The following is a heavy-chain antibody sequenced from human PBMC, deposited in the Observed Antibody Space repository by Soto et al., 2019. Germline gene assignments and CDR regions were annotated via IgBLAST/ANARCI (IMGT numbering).Heavy chain of an antibody. Sequence: SVKVSCKASGFTFTSSAVQWVRQARGQRLEWTGWIVVGSGNTNYAQKFQERVTITRDMSTSTAYMELSSLRSEDTAVYYCAAAGRGYCSGGSCYSSSLYGMDVWGQGTTVTVSS. V-gene: IGHV1-58*01. CDR2: IVVGSGNT. D-gene: IGHD2-15*01. CDR3: AAAGRGYCSGGSCYSSSLYGMDV. CDR1: GFTFTSSA. J-gene: IGHJ6*02.